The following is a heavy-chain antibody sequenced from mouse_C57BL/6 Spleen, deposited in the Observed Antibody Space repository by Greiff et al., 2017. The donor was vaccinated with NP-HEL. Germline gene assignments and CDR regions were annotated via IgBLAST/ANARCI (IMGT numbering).Heavy chain of an antibody. Sequence: QVHVKQSGPGLVQPSQSLSITCTVSGFSLTSYGVHWVRQSPGKGLEWLGVIWSGGSTDYNAAFISRLSISKDNSKSQVFFKMNSLQADDTAIYYCARRAPLTGTYYAMDYWGQGTSVTVSS. CDR3: ARRAPLTGTYYAMDY. CDR1: GFSLTSYG. V-gene: IGHV2-2*01. CDR2: IWSGGST. D-gene: IGHD4-1*01. J-gene: IGHJ4*01.